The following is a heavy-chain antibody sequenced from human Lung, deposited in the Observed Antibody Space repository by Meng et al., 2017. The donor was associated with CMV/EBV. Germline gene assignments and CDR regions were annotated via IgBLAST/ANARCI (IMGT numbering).Heavy chain of an antibody. V-gene: IGHV4-39*07. J-gene: IGHJ4*02. CDR1: GGSVSSNSFY. D-gene: IGHD6-6*01. Sequence: SETLSLXCTVSGGSVSSNSFYWNWIRQTPGKGLEWIGEIHHSGSTNYSPSLRSRVTISVDTSKNQFSLRLSSVTAADTAVYYCARGPEKFVPGLSKKPSYFDYWGQRTLVTVSS. CDR3: ARGPEKFVPGLSKKPSYFDY. CDR2: IHHSGST.